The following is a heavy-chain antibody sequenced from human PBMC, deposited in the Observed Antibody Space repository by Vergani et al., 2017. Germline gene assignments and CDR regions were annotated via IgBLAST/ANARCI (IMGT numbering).Heavy chain of an antibody. CDR2: ISASGAPT. Sequence: EVQLLESGGDLVQPGGSLRLSCTASGFIFSTYAMSWVRQAPGKGLEWVSGISASGAPTYYADSVKGRVTISRDNSKNTLYLQMNSLRVEDTAVYYCAKFNHRGYCSGGSCYSGDYWGQGTLVTVSS. J-gene: IGHJ4*02. CDR1: GFIFSTYA. CDR3: AKFNHRGYCSGGSCYSGDY. D-gene: IGHD2-15*01. V-gene: IGHV3-23*01.